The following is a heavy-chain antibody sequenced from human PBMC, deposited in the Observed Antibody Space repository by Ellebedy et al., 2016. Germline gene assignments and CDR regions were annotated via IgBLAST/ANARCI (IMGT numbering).Heavy chain of an antibody. CDR2: MNPNSGNT. Sequence: ASVKVSXXASGYTFTSYDINWVRQATGQGLEWMGWMNPNSGNTGYAQKFQGRVTMTRNTSISTAYMELSSLRSEDTAVYYCAREDSSSSWYYYYYMDVWGKGTTVTVSS. J-gene: IGHJ6*03. CDR3: AREDSSSSWYYYYYMDV. CDR1: GYTFTSYD. D-gene: IGHD6-6*01. V-gene: IGHV1-8*01.